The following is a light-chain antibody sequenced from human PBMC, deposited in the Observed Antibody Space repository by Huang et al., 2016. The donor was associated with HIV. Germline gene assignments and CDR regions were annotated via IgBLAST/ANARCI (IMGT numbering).Light chain of an antibody. CDR2: DAS. Sequence: EIVLTQFPATLSLSLGETATLSCKASPGLSTYLAWYQHKPGQAPRLLIYDASNRATGVPARFSGSGSGTDFTLTISSLEPEDFAVYYCQQRFSWPRTFGGGTKVEIK. J-gene: IGKJ4*01. CDR3: QQRFSWPRT. CDR1: PGLSTY. V-gene: IGKV3-11*01.